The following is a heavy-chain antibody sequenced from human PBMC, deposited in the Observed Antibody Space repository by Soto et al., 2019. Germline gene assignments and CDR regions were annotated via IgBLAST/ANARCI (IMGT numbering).Heavy chain of an antibody. V-gene: IGHV4-61*08. CDR3: ACLSIAAAGTDYYYYGMDV. CDR2: ISFTGDT. Sequence: SETLSLTCTVSGDSVSGGGYYWTWIRQPPGKGLEWIGYISFTGDTTYNPSLRSRVTIAMHTSKNQFSLKLSSVTAADTAVYYCACLSIAAAGTDYYYYGMDVWGQGTTVTVSS. CDR1: GDSVSGGGYY. D-gene: IGHD6-13*01. J-gene: IGHJ6*02.